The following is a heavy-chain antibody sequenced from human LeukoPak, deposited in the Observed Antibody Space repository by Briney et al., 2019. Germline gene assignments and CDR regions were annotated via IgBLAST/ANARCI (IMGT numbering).Heavy chain of an antibody. CDR2: LFYSGST. V-gene: IGHV4-34*12. Sequence: TSETLSLTCAVYGGSFSGYYWGWIRQPPGKGLEWIGNLFYSGSTYYNPSLKSRVTISVDTSKNQFSLKLSSVTAADTAVYYCASNYDTRTSKSFSFDYWGQGTLVSVSS. CDR1: GGSFSGYY. CDR3: ASNYDTRTSKSFSFDY. D-gene: IGHD3-22*01. J-gene: IGHJ4*02.